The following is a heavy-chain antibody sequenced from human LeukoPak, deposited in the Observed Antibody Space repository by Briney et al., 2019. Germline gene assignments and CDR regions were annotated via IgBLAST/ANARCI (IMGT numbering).Heavy chain of an antibody. D-gene: IGHD4-17*01. J-gene: IGHJ4*02. Sequence: GGSLRLSCAAAGSTVSSNYMSWVRQAPGKGLEWVSVIYSGGSTYYADSVKGRFTISRDNSKNTLYLQMNSLRAEDTAVYYCARNKWGDYTGSDYWGQGTLVTVSS. CDR2: IYSGGST. CDR1: GSTVSSNY. CDR3: ARNKWGDYTGSDY. V-gene: IGHV3-53*01.